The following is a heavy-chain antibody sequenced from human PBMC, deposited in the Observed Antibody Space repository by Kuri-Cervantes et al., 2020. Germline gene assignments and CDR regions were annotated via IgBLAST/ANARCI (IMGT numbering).Heavy chain of an antibody. CDR2: IYTSGST. D-gene: IGHD1-26*01. CDR3: ARSGSSFDY. Sequence: ESLKISCTVSGGPVTSGTYYWGWIRQPPKKGLEWIGYIYTSGSTNYNPSLKSRVTISVDTSKNQFSLKLSSVTAADTAVYYCARSGSSFDYWGQGTLVTVSS. J-gene: IGHJ4*02. V-gene: IGHV4-61*01. CDR1: GGPVTSGTYY.